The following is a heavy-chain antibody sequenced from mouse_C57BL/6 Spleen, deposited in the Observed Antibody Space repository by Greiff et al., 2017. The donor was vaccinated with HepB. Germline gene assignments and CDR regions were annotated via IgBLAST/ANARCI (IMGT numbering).Heavy chain of an antibody. J-gene: IGHJ4*01. D-gene: IGHD2-5*01. CDR1: GFTFSSYA. V-gene: IGHV5-4*01. CDR2: ISDGGSST. Sequence: EVQGVESGGGLVKPGGSLKLSCAASGFTFSSYAMSWVRQTPEKRLEWVATISDGGSSTYYPDNVKGRFNISRDNAKNNLYLQMSHLKSEDTAMYYCARDSNYFYAMDYWGQGTSVTVSS. CDR3: ARDSNYFYAMDY.